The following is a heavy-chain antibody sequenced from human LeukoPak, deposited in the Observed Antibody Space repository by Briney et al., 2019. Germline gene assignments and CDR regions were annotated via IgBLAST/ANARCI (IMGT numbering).Heavy chain of an antibody. CDR2: ISSSSSYT. CDR3: ARVGFDWSYWYFDL. J-gene: IGHJ2*01. D-gene: IGHD3-9*01. Sequence: GGSLRLSCAASGFIFSDYYMSWIRRAPGKGLEWVSYISSSSSYTNYADSVKGRFTISRDNAKNSLYLQMNSLRVEDTAVYYCARVGFDWSYWYFDLWGRGTLVTFS. V-gene: IGHV3-11*05. CDR1: GFIFSDYY.